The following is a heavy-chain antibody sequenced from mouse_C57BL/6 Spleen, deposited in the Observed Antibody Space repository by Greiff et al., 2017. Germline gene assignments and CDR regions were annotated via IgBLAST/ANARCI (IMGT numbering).Heavy chain of an antibody. V-gene: IGHV5-15*04. J-gene: IGHJ2*01. D-gene: IGHD1-1*01. CDR2: ISNLAYSI. CDR3: ARRGSSYDYFDY. Sequence: EVKLVESGGGLVQPGGSLKLSCAASGFTFSDYGMAWVRQAPRKGPEWVAFISNLAYSIYYADTVTGRFTISRENAKNTLYLEMSSLRSEDTAMYYCARRGSSYDYFDYWGKGTTLTVSS. CDR1: GFTFSDYG.